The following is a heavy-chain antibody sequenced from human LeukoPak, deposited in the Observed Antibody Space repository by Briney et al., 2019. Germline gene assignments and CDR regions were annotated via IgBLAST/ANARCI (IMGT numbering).Heavy chain of an antibody. CDR1: GFTFSNAW. J-gene: IGHJ4*02. CDR3: ITEDSSWSFDY. V-gene: IGHV3-15*01. CDR2: IKSKTDGGTT. D-gene: IGHD6-13*01. Sequence: PGGSLRLSCAASGFTFSNAWMSWVRQAPGKGLEWVGRIKSKTDGGTTDYAAPVKGRFTISRDDSKNTLYLQMNSLKTEDTAVYYCITEDSSWSFDYWGQGTLVTVSS.